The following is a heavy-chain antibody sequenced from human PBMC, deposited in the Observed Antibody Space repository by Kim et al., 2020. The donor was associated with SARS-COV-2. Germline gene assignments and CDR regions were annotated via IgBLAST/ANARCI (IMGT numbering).Heavy chain of an antibody. Sequence: SETLSLTCTVSGGSISSGGYYWSWIRQHPGKGLEWIGYIYYSGSTYYNPSLKSRVTISVDTSKNQFSLKLSSVTAADTAVYYCARDRWYGDYSGDGTRDDAFDIWGQGTMVTVSS. CDR1: GGSISSGGYY. J-gene: IGHJ3*02. CDR2: IYYSGST. D-gene: IGHD4-17*01. CDR3: ARDRWYGDYSGDGTRDDAFDI. V-gene: IGHV4-31*03.